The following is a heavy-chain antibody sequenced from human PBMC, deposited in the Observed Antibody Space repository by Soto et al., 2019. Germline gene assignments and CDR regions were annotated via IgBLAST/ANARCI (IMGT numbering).Heavy chain of an antibody. D-gene: IGHD3-9*01. CDR3: AKVRALRYFDWLLQGTNWFDP. Sequence: PGGSLRLSCAASGFTFSSYAMSWVRQAPGKGLEWVSAISGSGGSTYYADSVKGQFTISRDNSKNTLYLQMNSLRAEDTAVYYCAKVRALRYFDWLLQGTNWFDPWGQGTLVTVSS. J-gene: IGHJ5*02. CDR2: ISGSGGST. V-gene: IGHV3-23*01. CDR1: GFTFSSYA.